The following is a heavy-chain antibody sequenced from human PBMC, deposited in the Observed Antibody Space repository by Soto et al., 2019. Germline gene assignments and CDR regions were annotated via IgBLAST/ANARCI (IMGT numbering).Heavy chain of an antibody. CDR2: INDGNGNT. V-gene: IGHV1-3*01. D-gene: IGHD2-15*01. Sequence: QVQLVQSGAEVKKPGASVKVSCKASGYTFTSYAMHWVRQAPGQRLEWMGRINDGNGNTKYSQKFQGRVTITRDTSASIAYMELSSVRSEDTAVYYCATCGGGGSCYPWGWFDRWGQGTVVTVSS. J-gene: IGHJ5*02. CDR3: ATCGGGGSCYPWGWFDR. CDR1: GYTFTSYA.